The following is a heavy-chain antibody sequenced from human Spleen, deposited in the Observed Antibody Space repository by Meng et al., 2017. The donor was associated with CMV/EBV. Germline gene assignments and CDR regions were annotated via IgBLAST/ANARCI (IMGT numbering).Heavy chain of an antibody. J-gene: IGHJ6*02. CDR2: INPNSGGT. V-gene: IGHV1-2*02. CDR1: GYNFTGYY. CDR3: ARVKRYCTGGSCSSTGYYGMDV. D-gene: IGHD2-15*01. Sequence: ASVKVSCKASGYNFTGYYMHWVRQAPGQGLEWMGWINPNSGGTTYAQKFQGRVTMTGDTSITTAYMELSRLRSDDMAVYYCARVKRYCTGGSCSSTGYYGMDVWGQGTAVTRLL.